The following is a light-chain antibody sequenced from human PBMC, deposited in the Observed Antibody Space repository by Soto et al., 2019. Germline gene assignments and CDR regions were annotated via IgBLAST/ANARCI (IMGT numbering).Light chain of an antibody. CDR1: SSDVGGYNY. CDR3: SSYTSSSTYWV. J-gene: IGLJ3*02. CDR2: DVS. V-gene: IGLV2-14*01. Sequence: QSALTQPASVSGSPEQSITISCTGTSSDVGGYNYVSWYQQHPGKAPKLMILDVSSRPSGVSNRFSGSKSGNTASLTISGLQAEDEAHYFCSSYTSSSTYWVFGGGTKLTVL.